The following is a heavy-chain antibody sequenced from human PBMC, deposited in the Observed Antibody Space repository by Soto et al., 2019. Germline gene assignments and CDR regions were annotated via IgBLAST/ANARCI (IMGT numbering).Heavy chain of an antibody. V-gene: IGHV4-34*01. CDR1: GGSFSGYY. Sequence: QVQLQQWGAGLLKPSETLSLTCAVYGGSFSGYYWSWIRQPPGKGLEWIGEINHSGSTNYNPSLKSRVTISVDTSKNQFSLKLSSVTAADTAVYYCARDYVLVRGVIRHGMDVWGQGTTVTVSS. D-gene: IGHD3-10*01. CDR2: INHSGST. J-gene: IGHJ6*02. CDR3: ARDYVLVRGVIRHGMDV.